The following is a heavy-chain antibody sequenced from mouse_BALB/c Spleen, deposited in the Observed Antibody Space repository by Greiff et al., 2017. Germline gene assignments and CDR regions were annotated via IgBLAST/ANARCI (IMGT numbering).Heavy chain of an antibody. CDR1: GYSFTGYF. V-gene: IGHV1-20*02. D-gene: IGHD1-1*01. CDR3: ARDYYGSSYFDY. CDR2: INPYNGDT. J-gene: IGHJ2*01. Sequence: EVQLVESGPELVKPGASVKISCKASGYSFTGYFMNWVMQSHGKSLEWIGRINPYNGDTFYNQKFKGKATLTVDKSSSTAHMELRSLASEDSAVYYCARDYYGSSYFDYWGQGTTLTVSS.